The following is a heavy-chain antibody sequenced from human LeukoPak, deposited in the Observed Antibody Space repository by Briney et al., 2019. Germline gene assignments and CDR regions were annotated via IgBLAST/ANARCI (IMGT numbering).Heavy chain of an antibody. CDR3: ARDGELLWFGETPRGYFDY. J-gene: IGHJ4*02. D-gene: IGHD3-10*01. CDR1: GFTFSNFG. CDR2: ISSGSSYI. V-gene: IGHV3-21*04. Sequence: GGSLRLSCAASGFTFSNFGMTWVRQAPGKGLEWVSSISSGSSYIYYADSVKGRFTISRDNAKNSLYLQMNSLRAEDTAVYYCARDGELLWFGETPRGYFDYWGQGTLVTVSS.